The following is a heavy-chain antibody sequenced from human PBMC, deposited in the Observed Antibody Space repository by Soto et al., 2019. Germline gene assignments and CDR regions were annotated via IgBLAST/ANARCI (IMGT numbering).Heavy chain of an antibody. D-gene: IGHD2-15*01. CDR2: IYFTGNT. CDR3: AGQTFTVAAASYGRSNWFDP. CDR1: GGSITSSSHF. J-gene: IGHJ5*02. Sequence: SETLSLTCSASGGSITSSSHFWGWVRQPPGKGLEWIGTIYFTGNTYYTPSLKSRLTMSIDTSKNEFSLRLNSVTAADTAVYYCAGQTFTVAAASYGRSNWFDPWGPGTLVTVSS. V-gene: IGHV4-39*01.